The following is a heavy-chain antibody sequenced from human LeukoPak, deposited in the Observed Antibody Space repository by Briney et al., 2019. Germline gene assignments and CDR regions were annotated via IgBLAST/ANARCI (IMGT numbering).Heavy chain of an antibody. CDR3: ARDRRVAGTWDDAFDI. J-gene: IGHJ3*02. Sequence: ASVKVSCKASGGTFSSYAINWVRQAPGQGLEWMGRITPILGIANYAQKFQGRVTITADKSTSTAYMELSSLRSEDTAVYYCARDRRVAGTWDDAFDIWGQGTMVTVSS. CDR1: GGTFSSYA. CDR2: ITPILGIA. V-gene: IGHV1-69*04. D-gene: IGHD2-15*01.